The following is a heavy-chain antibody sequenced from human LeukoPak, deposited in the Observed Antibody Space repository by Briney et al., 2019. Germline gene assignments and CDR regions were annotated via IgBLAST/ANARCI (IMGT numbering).Heavy chain of an antibody. CDR3: ARVFQKQLSDY. CDR2: INPNNGGT. CDR1: GYTFTGYY. V-gene: IGHV1-2*02. J-gene: IGHJ4*02. D-gene: IGHD6-13*01. Sequence: GASVKVSCKASGYTFTGYYIHWVRQAPGQGLEWMGWINPNNGGTNYAQKFQGRVTMTRDTSISTAYMELSRLRSDDTAVYYCARVFQKQLSDYWGQGSLVTVSS.